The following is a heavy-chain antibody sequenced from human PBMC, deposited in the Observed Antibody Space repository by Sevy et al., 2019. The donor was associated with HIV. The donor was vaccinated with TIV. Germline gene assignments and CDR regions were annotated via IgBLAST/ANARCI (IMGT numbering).Heavy chain of an antibody. CDR2: INGSAYST. V-gene: IGHV3-23*01. CDR1: RFTFRNYA. D-gene: IGHD3-10*01. Sequence: GGSLRLSCAASRFTFRNYAMSWVRQAPGKGLEWVSAINGSAYSTYYADSVKGRFTISRDNSKNTLFLQMNSLRAEDTAVYYCAKYYYGSGSQGWYFDYWGQGTLVTVSS. J-gene: IGHJ4*02. CDR3: AKYYYGSGSQGWYFDY.